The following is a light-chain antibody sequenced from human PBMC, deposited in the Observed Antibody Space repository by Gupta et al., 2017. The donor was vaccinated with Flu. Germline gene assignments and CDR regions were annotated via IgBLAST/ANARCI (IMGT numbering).Light chain of an antibody. CDR2: EVR. J-gene: IGLJ2*01. CDR3: NSYLSGNTPVL. CDR1: RSNIGTYGF. Sequence: QYALTQPASMSGSPGQPITISCTEARSNIGTYGFVSWYQHRPVKAPKLLIYEVRNRPSGISSRFSGFRSCNPASLTISGLQAEDEADFYCNSYLSGNTPVLFGGGTKLTVL. V-gene: IGLV2-14*01.